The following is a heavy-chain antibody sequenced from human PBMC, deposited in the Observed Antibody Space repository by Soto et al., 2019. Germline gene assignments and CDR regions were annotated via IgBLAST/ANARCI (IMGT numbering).Heavy chain of an antibody. CDR1: GYTFTSYG. J-gene: IGHJ5*02. CDR3: ASVLLWFGEASGWFDP. D-gene: IGHD3-10*01. V-gene: IGHV1-18*01. CDR2: ISAYNGNT. Sequence: QVQLVQSGAEVKKPGASVKVSCKASGYTFTSYGISWVRQAPGQGLEWMGWISAYNGNTNYAQKLQGRVTMTTDTSTSTAYMELRGLRSDDTAVYYCASVLLWFGEASGWFDPWGQGTLVTVSS.